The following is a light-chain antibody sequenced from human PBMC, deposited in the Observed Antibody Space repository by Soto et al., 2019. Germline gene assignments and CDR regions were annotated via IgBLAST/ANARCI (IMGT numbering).Light chain of an antibody. CDR1: SRDVGGYNS. CDR2: EVG. V-gene: IGLV2-14*01. J-gene: IGLJ1*01. CDR3: SSYTRSSTNV. Sequence: QSAMTQPASVSGSPGQSSTISCTGTSRDVGGYNSVSWYQHHPGKDPKLILYEVGDRPSGVSYRFSGSKSGNTASLTISGLQAVDEADYYCSSYTRSSTNVFGTGTKVTVL.